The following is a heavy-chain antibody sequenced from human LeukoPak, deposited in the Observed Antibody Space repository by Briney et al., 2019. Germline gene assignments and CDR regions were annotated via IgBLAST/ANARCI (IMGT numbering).Heavy chain of an antibody. CDR2: IQHDGSNK. V-gene: IGHV3-30*02. J-gene: IGHJ6*03. CDR1: GFSITSYG. CDR3: VKELYMDV. Sequence: TGGSLRLSCAASGFSITSYGMHWVRQSPGKGLEWAAFIQHDGSNKYYGDSVKGRFTISRDNSKNTLYLQVNSLRTEDTAVYYCVKELYMDVWGKGTTVTVSS.